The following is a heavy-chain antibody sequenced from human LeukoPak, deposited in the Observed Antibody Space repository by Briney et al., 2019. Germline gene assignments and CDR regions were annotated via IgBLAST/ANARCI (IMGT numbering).Heavy chain of an antibody. Sequence: PGGSLRLSCAASGFTFRNYVIHWVRQAPGKGLGWVAVTSSDLNVKLYADSVKGRFTISRDNSRNTLYLQMNSLRPEDTAIYYCAREGYYGSGSPPSLYFDYWGQGTLVTVSS. CDR3: AREGYYGSGSPPSLYFDY. CDR2: TSSDLNVK. CDR1: GFTFRNYV. D-gene: IGHD3-10*01. J-gene: IGHJ4*02. V-gene: IGHV3-30-3*01.